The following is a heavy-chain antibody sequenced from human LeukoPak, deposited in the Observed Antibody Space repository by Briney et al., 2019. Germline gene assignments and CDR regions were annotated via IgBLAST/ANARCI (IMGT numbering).Heavy chain of an antibody. D-gene: IGHD4-11*01. V-gene: IGHV1-46*01. CDR3: ASLPSNTVTHDY. CDR1: GYTFTSYY. CDR2: INPSGGST. J-gene: IGHJ4*02. Sequence: ASVKVSCKASGYTFTSYYMHWVRQAPGQGLEWMGIINPSGGSTSYAQKFQGRVTMTRDTSTSTVYMELSSLRSEDTAVYYCASLPSNTVTHDYWGQGTLVTVSS.